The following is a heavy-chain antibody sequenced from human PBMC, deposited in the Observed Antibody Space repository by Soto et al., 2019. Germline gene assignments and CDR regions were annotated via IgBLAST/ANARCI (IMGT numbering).Heavy chain of an antibody. D-gene: IGHD3-16*02. CDR2: IIPIFGTA. CDR1: GGTFSSYA. J-gene: IGHJ4*02. Sequence: GASVKVSCKASGGTFSSYAISWVRQAPGQGLEWMGGIIPIFGTANYAQKFQGRVTITADESTSTAYMELSSLRSEDTAVYYCATTHYDYVWGSYRPYYFDYWGQGTLVTVSS. CDR3: ATTHYDYVWGSYRPYYFDY. V-gene: IGHV1-69*13.